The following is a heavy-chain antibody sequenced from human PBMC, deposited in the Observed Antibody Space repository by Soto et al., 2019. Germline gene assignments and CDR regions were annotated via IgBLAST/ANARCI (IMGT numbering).Heavy chain of an antibody. CDR3: ARYANIAAAAHYYGMDV. V-gene: IGHV1-69*01. CDR1: GGTFSSYA. CDR2: IIPIFGTA. D-gene: IGHD6-13*01. J-gene: IGHJ6*02. Sequence: QVQLVQSGAEVKKPGSSVKVSCKASGGTFSSYAISWVRQAPGQGLEWMGGIIPIFGTANYAQKFQGRVTITADESTSTAYMELSSLRSEDTAVYYCARYANIAAAAHYYGMDVWGQGTTVTVSS.